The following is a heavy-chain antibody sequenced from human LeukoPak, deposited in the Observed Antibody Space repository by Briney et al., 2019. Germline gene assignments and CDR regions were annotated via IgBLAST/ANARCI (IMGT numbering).Heavy chain of an antibody. V-gene: IGHV1-8*01. J-gene: IGHJ4*02. CDR1: GYTFTYYD. Sequence: ASVKVSCKASGYTFTYYDTNWVRQATGQGLEWMGWMNPHNGNTGYAQKFQGTVTMTRDTSISTAYMELSSLRSEDTAVYYCVRVVIDSSGSYYSFFDYWGQGTLVTVSS. D-gene: IGHD3-22*01. CDR3: VRVVIDSSGSYYSFFDY. CDR2: MNPHNGNT.